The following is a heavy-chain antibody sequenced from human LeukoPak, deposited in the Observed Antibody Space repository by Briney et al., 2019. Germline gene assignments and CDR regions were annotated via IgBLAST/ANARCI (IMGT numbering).Heavy chain of an antibody. J-gene: IGHJ4*02. CDR3: AKVGIVATPPYYFDY. D-gene: IGHD5-12*01. CDR1: GFTFSSYA. Sequence: GGSLRLSCAASGFTFSSYAMSWVRQAPGRGLEWVSAISGSGGSTYYADSVKGRFTISRDNSKNTLYLQMNSLRAEDTAVYYCAKVGIVATPPYYFDYWGQGTLVTVSS. V-gene: IGHV3-23*01. CDR2: ISGSGGST.